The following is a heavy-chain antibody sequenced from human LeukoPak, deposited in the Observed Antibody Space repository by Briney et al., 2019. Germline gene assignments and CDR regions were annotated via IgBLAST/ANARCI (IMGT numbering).Heavy chain of an antibody. V-gene: IGHV4-61*02. J-gene: IGHJ4*02. CDR2: IQASGST. CDR1: GGSFISDSYY. D-gene: IGHD2-21*01. Sequence: PSETLSLTCTVSGGSFISDSYYWTWIRQPAGRGLEWIGRIQASGSTNYNPSLKSRITISIDTSKNQFSLKLSSVTAADTALYYCARDSITNCYGQDYWGQGTLVTVSS. CDR3: ARDSITNCYGQDY.